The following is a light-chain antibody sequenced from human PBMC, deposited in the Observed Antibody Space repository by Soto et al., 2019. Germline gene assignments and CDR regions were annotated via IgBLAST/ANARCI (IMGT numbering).Light chain of an antibody. CDR1: QSVSSN. CDR2: GAS. CDR3: QQYNNWRALT. V-gene: IGKV3-15*01. Sequence: EIVMTQSPATLSVSPGERATLSCRASQSVSSNLAWYQQKPGQAPRLLIYGASTRANGIPAWFSGSGSGTEYTLPISSLQSQDFAVYYCQQYNNWRALTFGGGTKVEIK. J-gene: IGKJ4*01.